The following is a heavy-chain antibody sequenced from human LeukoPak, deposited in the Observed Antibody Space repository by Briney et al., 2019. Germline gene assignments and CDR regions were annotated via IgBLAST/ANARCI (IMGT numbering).Heavy chain of an antibody. CDR1: GFTFSSYA. Sequence: GGSLRLSCSASGFTFSSYAMHWVRQAPGKGLEYVSAISSNGGSTYYADSVKGRFTISRDNSKNTLYLQMSSLRAEDTAVYYCVRAPPRITIFGVVQYYFDYWGQGTLVTVSS. D-gene: IGHD3-3*01. V-gene: IGHV3-64D*06. CDR2: ISSNGGST. CDR3: VRAPPRITIFGVVQYYFDY. J-gene: IGHJ4*02.